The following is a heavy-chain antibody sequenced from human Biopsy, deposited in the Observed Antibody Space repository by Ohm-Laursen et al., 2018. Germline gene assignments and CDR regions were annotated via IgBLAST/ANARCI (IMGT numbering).Heavy chain of an antibody. D-gene: IGHD4-23*01. CDR3: ARGSNDFGGLYFPR. CDR2: ISYTGYT. CDR1: GGSISSYY. V-gene: IGHV4-59*01. Sequence: TLSLTCAVSGGSISSYYWNWIRQPPGKGLEWIGHISYTGYTSYNASLKSRVTISVDTSRNHFSLRLSSLTAADTAVYYCARGSNDFGGLYFPRWGQGTLLTVSS. J-gene: IGHJ4*02.